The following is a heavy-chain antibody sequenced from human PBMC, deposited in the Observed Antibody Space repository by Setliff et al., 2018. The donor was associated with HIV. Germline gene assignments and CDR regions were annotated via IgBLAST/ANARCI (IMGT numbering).Heavy chain of an antibody. CDR1: GGSISSHY. Sequence: SCTVSGGSISSHYWSWVRQTPGKGLEWIGSISYSGSTNHNPSLKSRVTISIDTSKNQFSLKLTSVTSADTAVYFCARGLSSPFATGLWGQGTLVTVSS. CDR2: ISYSGST. CDR3: ARGLSSPFATGL. D-gene: IGHD6-13*01. J-gene: IGHJ4*02. V-gene: IGHV4-59*11.